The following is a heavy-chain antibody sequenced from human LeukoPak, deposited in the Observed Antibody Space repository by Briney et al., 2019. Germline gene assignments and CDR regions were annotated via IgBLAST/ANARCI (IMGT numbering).Heavy chain of an antibody. Sequence: SETLSLTCTVSGGSVSSSSYCWVWIRQPPGKGLEWIGSFSSSGSTYYNASLKSRVTISVDSYRRKVSLELSSVTAADTAMYYCARELIAAPVLGAFDVWGQGAMVTVSS. CDR2: FSSSGST. CDR1: GGSVSSSSYC. CDR3: ARELIAAPVLGAFDV. D-gene: IGHD6-6*01. J-gene: IGHJ3*01. V-gene: IGHV4-39*07.